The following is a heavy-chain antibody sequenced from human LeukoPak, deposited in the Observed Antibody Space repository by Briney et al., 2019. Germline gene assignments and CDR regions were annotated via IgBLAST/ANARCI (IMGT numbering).Heavy chain of an antibody. CDR2: INHSGST. J-gene: IGHJ4*02. CDR1: GGSFSGYY. V-gene: IGHV4-34*01. CDR3: ASLPYGDSPTRY. D-gene: IGHD4-17*01. Sequence: SETLSLTCAVYGGSFSGYYWSWIRQPPGKGLEWIGEINHSGSTNYNPSLKSRVTISVDTSKNQFSLKLSSVTAADTAVYYCASLPYGDSPTRYWGQGTLVTVSS.